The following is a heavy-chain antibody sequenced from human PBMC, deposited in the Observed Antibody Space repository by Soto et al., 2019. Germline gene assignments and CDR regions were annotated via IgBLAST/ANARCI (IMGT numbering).Heavy chain of an antibody. V-gene: IGHV3-48*03. J-gene: IGHJ4*02. CDR1: GFDFSRYE. CDR2: ISSSGNKV. Sequence: EVQLVESGGDLVQPGGSLRVSCTASGFDFSRYEMNWVRQAPGKGLEWGSYISSSGNKVNYADSVKGRFTISRDNAKNSLFLHMNSLRGEDTAVYYCARRYSKYLPLDSWGQGPWSPSP. D-gene: IGHD4-4*01. CDR3: ARRYSKYLPLDS.